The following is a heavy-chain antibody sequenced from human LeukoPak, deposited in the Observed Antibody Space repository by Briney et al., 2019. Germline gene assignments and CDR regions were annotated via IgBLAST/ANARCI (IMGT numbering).Heavy chain of an antibody. CDR3: AKDDFWSGSNYYYGMDV. J-gene: IGHJ6*02. CDR1: GFTFSSYA. Sequence: PGGSLRLSCAASGFTFSSYAMSWVRQAPGKGLEWVSAISGSGGSTYYADSVKGRFTISRDNSKNTLYLQMNSLRAEDTAVYYCAKDDFWSGSNYYYGMDVWGQGTRSPSP. CDR2: ISGSGGST. V-gene: IGHV3-23*01. D-gene: IGHD3-3*01.